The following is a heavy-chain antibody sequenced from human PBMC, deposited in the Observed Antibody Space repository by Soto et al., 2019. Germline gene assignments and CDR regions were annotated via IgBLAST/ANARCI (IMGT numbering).Heavy chain of an antibody. Sequence: GGSLRLSCAASGFVFSDFQFNWVRQAPGGGLEWLSSITGTSAFTEYAGSIEGRFTVSRDNPNKLLFLHMDNLRPEDTAVYYCARDNLAFQGAFDLWGQGTLVTVSS. J-gene: IGHJ4*02. V-gene: IGHV3-21*01. CDR3: ARDNLAFQGAFDL. D-gene: IGHD3-16*01. CDR1: GFVFSDFQ. CDR2: ITGTSAFT.